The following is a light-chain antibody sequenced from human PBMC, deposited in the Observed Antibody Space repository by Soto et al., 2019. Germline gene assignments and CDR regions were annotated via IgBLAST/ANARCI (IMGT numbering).Light chain of an antibody. J-gene: IGLJ1*01. Sequence: SYELTQPPSMSVAPGQTARITCGGNNIGSKTVHWYQQKAGQAPVLVVYDDSDRPSGIPERFSGSNSGNTATLTISRVEAGDEADYYCQVWDVSTVHYVFGTGPKVAVL. CDR3: QVWDVSTVHYV. CDR1: NIGSKT. V-gene: IGLV3-21*02. CDR2: DDS.